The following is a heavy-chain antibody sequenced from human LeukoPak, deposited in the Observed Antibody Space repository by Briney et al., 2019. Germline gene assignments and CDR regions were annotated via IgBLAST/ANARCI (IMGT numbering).Heavy chain of an antibody. V-gene: IGHV1-69*01. J-gene: IGHJ4*02. CDR1: GGTYSSYA. D-gene: IGHD3-10*01. CDR3: ARVRSYGSGSYYSYYFDY. Sequence: SVKVSCKASGGTYSSYAISWVRQAPGQGLEWMGGIIPIFGTANYAQKFQGRVTITVDESTSTAYMELSSLRSEDTAVYYCARVRSYGSGSYYSYYFDYWGQGTLVTVSS. CDR2: IIPIFGTA.